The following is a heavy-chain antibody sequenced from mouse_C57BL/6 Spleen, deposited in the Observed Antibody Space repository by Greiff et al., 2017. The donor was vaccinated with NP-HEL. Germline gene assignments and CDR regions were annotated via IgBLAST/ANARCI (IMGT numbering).Heavy chain of an antibody. J-gene: IGHJ4*01. CDR2: IWRGGST. CDR1: GFSLTSYG. Sequence: VQLQQSGPGLVQPSQSLSITCTVSGFSLTSYGVHWVRQSPGKGLEWLGVIWRGGSTDYNEAFMSRLSITKDNSKSQVFFKMNSLQADDTAIYYCAKKDYGSSDAIDYWGQGTSVTVSS. D-gene: IGHD1-1*01. V-gene: IGHV2-5*01. CDR3: AKKDYGSSDAIDY.